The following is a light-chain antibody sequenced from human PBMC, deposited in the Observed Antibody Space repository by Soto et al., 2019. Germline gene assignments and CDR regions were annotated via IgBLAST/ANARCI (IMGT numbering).Light chain of an antibody. Sequence: DIQMTQSPSSLSASVGDRVTITCRASQSINYYLNWYQQKPGKAPKLLIHASSSLQSGVPSRFSGSGSGTEFTLTISSLQSEDFATYYCQQSYSTLRTFGQGTKLEIK. CDR1: QSINYY. J-gene: IGKJ2*01. V-gene: IGKV1-39*01. CDR3: QQSYSTLRT. CDR2: ASS.